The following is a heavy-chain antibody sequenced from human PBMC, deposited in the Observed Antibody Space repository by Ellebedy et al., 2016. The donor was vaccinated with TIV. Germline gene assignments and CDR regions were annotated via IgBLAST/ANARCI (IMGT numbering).Heavy chain of an antibody. D-gene: IGHD3-10*01. V-gene: IGHV5-51*01. CDR2: IYPGDSDT. J-gene: IGHJ4*02. Sequence: GESLKISCKGSGYSFAKYWIGWVRQMPGKGLEWMGIIYPGDSDTRYSPSFQGQVTISVDKSIDTAFLQWSSLKASDTAIYYCARHIANEFGSGSYFNFWGQGTLVTVSS. CDR1: GYSFAKYW. CDR3: ARHIANEFGSGSYFNF.